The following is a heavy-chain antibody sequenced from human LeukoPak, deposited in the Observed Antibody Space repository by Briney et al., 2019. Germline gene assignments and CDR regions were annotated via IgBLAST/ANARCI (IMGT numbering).Heavy chain of an antibody. D-gene: IGHD3-10*01. V-gene: IGHV4-31*03. J-gene: IGHJ6*04. CDR3: ARGEEVRGVIVSYYYYGMDV. Sequence: SETLSLTCTVSGGSISSGGYYWSWIRQHPGKGLEWIGYIYYSGSTYYNPSPKSRVTISVDTSKNQFSLKLSSVTAADTAVYYCARGEEVRGVIVSYYYYGMDVWGKGTTVTVSS. CDR2: IYYSGST. CDR1: GGSISSGGYY.